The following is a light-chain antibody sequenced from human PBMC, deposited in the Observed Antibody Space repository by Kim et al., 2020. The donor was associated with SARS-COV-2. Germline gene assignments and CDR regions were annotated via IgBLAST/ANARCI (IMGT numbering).Light chain of an antibody. CDR3: QRYDNLPLT. V-gene: IGKV1-33*01. CDR1: QDIRNY. CDR2: DAS. J-gene: IGKJ4*01. Sequence: ASVGDRVTITCQASQDIRNYINWYQQRPGKAPKLLIYDASTLETGGSSRFSGSGSGTDFTFTISSLQPEDIATYYCQRYDNLPLTFGGGTKGDIK.